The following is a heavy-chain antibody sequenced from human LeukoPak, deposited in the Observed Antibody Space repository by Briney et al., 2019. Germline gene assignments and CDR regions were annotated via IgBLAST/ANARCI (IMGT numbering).Heavy chain of an antibody. CDR1: GYTFTGYY. CDR3: ASVDCSSTTCYGVGHYMDV. J-gene: IGHJ6*03. D-gene: IGHD2-2*01. Sequence: GASVKVSCKASGYTFTGYYMHWVRQAPGQGLEWMGGIIPILGTANYAQKFQGRVTITADKSTSTAYMELSSLRSEDTAVYYCASVDCSSTTCYGVGHYMDVWGKGTTVTVSS. V-gene: IGHV1-69*06. CDR2: IIPILGTA.